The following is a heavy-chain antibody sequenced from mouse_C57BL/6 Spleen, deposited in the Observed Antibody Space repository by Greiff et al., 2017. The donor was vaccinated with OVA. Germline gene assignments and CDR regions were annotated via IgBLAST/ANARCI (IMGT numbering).Heavy chain of an antibody. CDR1: GYTFTDYY. CDR3: ARNPTGTRAMDY. D-gene: IGHD4-1*02. CDR2: INPYNGGT. Sequence: EVQLVESGPVLVKPGASVKMSCKASGYTFTDYYMNWVKQSHGKSLEWIGVINPYNGGTSYNQKFKGKATLTVDKSSSTAYMELNSLTSEDSAVYYCARNPTGTRAMDYWGQGTSVTVSS. V-gene: IGHV1-19*01. J-gene: IGHJ4*01.